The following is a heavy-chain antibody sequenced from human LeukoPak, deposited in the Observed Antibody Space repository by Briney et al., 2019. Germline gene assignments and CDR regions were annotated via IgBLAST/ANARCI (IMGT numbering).Heavy chain of an antibody. D-gene: IGHD3-22*01. Sequence: GGSLRLSCAASGFTFSSYGMHWVRQAPGKGLEWVAVIWYDGSNKYYADSVKGRFTISRDNSKNTLYLQMNSLRVEDTAVYYCAKGRYESSGFNWAAWGQGTLVTVSS. J-gene: IGHJ4*02. V-gene: IGHV3-33*06. CDR3: AKGRYESSGFNWAA. CDR2: IWYDGSNK. CDR1: GFTFSSYG.